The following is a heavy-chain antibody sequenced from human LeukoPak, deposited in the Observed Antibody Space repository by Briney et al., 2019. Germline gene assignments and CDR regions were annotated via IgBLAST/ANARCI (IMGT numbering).Heavy chain of an antibody. CDR1: GFTFSNSR. CDR3: VSREASMVRSH. D-gene: IGHD3-10*01. CDR2: IKQDGSEK. V-gene: IGHV3-7*01. J-gene: IGHJ4*02. Sequence: GGSLRLSCAASGFTFSNSRMNWVRQAPGKGLEWVANIKQDGSEKYYLDSVKGRFTISRDNSKNSLYLQMNSLKAEDTAVYYCVSREASMVRSHWGQGTLVTVSS.